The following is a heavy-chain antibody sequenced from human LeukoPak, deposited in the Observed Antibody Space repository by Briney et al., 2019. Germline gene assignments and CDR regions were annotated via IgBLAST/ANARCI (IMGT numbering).Heavy chain of an antibody. CDR3: ASLTYSSGSQGGAFDI. J-gene: IGHJ3*02. D-gene: IGHD6-19*01. Sequence: SETLSLTCAVSGGSISSSNWWSWVRQPPGKGLEWIGEIYHSGSTNYNPSLKSRVTISVDKSKNQFSLKLSSVTAADTAVYYCASLTYSSGSQGGAFDIWGQGTMVTVSS. CDR1: GGSISSSNW. V-gene: IGHV4-4*02. CDR2: IYHSGST.